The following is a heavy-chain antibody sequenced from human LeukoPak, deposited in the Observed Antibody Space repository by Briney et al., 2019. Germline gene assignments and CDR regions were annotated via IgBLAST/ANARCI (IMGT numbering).Heavy chain of an antibody. CDR1: GFACRNSY. V-gene: IGHV3-74*01. Sequence: GVTLKLSWAPAGFACRNSYIHWVRQAPGKGLVWVSRIDIDGNTIYADPGKGGPTNGGDSAKSTLYVHMNRLRHDDAAVHNTARDMNYNLDYGGQGTLVTVSP. D-gene: IGHD1-7*01. CDR2: IDIDGNT. CDR3: ARDMNYNLDY. J-gene: IGHJ4*02.